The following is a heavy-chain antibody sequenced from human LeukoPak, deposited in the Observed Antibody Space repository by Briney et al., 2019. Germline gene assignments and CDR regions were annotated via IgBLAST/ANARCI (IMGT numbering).Heavy chain of an antibody. CDR1: GYTFTNYY. CDR2: ISPNGAST. J-gene: IGHJ6*03. D-gene: IGHD1-1*01. CDR3: ARDPRNRNDGFYYYMDV. Sequence: ASVKVSCKASGYTFTNYYIHWVRQAPGQGLEWMGVISPNGASTTYAQKLQGRDTVTRDTSTSTVYMELSSLRSEDTAMYYCARDPRNRNDGFYYYMDVWGQGTTVTVSS. V-gene: IGHV1-46*03.